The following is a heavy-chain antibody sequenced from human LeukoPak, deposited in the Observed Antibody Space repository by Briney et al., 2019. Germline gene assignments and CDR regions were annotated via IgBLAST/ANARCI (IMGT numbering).Heavy chain of an antibody. Sequence: TGGSLRLSCAASGFTFSSYAMSWVRQAPGKGLEWVSAISTSGGSTYYADSVKGRFTISRDNSKNTLYLQMNSLSAGDTAVYYCAKRASPPYYFDYWGQGTLVTVSS. CDR2: ISTSGGST. V-gene: IGHV3-23*01. CDR1: GFTFSSYA. J-gene: IGHJ4*02. CDR3: AKRASPPYYFDY.